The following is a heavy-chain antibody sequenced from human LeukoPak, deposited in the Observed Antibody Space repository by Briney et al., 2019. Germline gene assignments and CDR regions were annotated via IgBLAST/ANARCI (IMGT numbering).Heavy chain of an antibody. J-gene: IGHJ5*02. CDR2: IYYTGST. CDR3: ARESTAWQRNWFDP. Sequence: PSETLSLTCTVSGGSITSSSYYWGWIRQPPGKGLEWIGSIYYTGSTFYNPSLKSRVTISVDTSKNQFSMKLSSVTAADTAVYYCARESTAWQRNWFDPWGQGTLVTVSS. CDR1: GGSITSSSYY. V-gene: IGHV4-39*02. D-gene: IGHD5-24*01.